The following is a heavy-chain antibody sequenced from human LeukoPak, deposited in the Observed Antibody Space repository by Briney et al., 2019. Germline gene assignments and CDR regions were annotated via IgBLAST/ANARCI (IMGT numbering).Heavy chain of an antibody. Sequence: PGGSLRLSCAASGFTFSDYWIDWVRQAPGQGLEWVAKINTDGSTTNYVESVRGRFTISRDNTRNSLSLQMNNLRDEDTAVYYCARNRGGQQFDCWGQGTLLTVSS. V-gene: IGHV3-7*01. D-gene: IGHD3-10*01. CDR1: GFTFSDYW. CDR2: INTDGSTT. J-gene: IGHJ4*02. CDR3: ARNRGGQQFDC.